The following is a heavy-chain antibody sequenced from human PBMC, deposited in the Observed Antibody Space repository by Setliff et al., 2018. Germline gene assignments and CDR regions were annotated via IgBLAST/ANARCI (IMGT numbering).Heavy chain of an antibody. J-gene: IGHJ3*02. Sequence: PSETLSLTCSVYGGSFDTYYWSWIRQPPGKGLEWFGEINHSGSGDYNPPFKSRVTISVDTSKKQFSLTLTSVTAADTALYYCRQAVVGRDVFDIWGQGTVVTVSS. V-gene: IGHV4-34*01. D-gene: IGHD1-1*01. CDR2: INHSGSG. CDR3: RQAVVGRDVFDI. CDR1: GGSFDTYY.